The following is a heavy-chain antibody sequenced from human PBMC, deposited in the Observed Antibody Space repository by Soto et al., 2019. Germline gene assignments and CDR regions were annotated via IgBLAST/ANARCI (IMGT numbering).Heavy chain of an antibody. D-gene: IGHD3-10*01. CDR1: GFTFGDYA. Sequence: PGGSLRLSCTASGFTFGDYAMSWFRQAPGKGLEWAGFIRSKAYGGTTEYAASVKGRFTISRDDSKSIAYLQMNSLKTEDTAVYYCTRDLGYYGSGSYGADAFDIWGQGTMVTVSS. CDR3: TRDLGYYGSGSYGADAFDI. J-gene: IGHJ3*02. CDR2: IRSKAYGGTT. V-gene: IGHV3-49*03.